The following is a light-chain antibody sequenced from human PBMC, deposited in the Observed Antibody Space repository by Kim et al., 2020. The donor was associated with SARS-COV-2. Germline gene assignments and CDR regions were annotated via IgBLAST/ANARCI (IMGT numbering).Light chain of an antibody. V-gene: IGLV3-1*01. CDR1: KLGDNY. Sequence: SVAPTQTASITCSGDKLGDNYISWYQQKAGQPPVLVIYEDTKRPSGIPGRFSGSNSGNTATLTISGTQAMDEADYYCQAWDSSTVLFGGGTQLTVL. CDR2: EDT. CDR3: QAWDSSTVL. J-gene: IGLJ2*01.